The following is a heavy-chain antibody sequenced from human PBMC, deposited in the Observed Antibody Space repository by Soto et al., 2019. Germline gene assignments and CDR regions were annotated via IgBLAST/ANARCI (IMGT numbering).Heavy chain of an antibody. CDR2: ISGSGGST. CDR1: GFTFSSYA. D-gene: IGHD6-13*01. V-gene: IGHV3-23*01. Sequence: EVQLLESGGGLVQPGGSLRLSCAASGFTFSSYAMSWVRQAPGKGLEWVSAISGSGGSTYYADSVKGRFTISRDNSKNTLYVQMNSLRAEDTAVYYCSKSVRIAAASDYWGQGTLVTVSS. J-gene: IGHJ4*02. CDR3: SKSVRIAAASDY.